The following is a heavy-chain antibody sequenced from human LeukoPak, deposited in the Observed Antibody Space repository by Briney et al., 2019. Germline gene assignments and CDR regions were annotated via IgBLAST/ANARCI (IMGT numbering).Heavy chain of an antibody. CDR3: ARARWCGSTSCSFYMDV. V-gene: IGHV3-48*04. D-gene: IGHD2-2*01. J-gene: IGHJ6*03. CDR2: ISSSSGTI. CDR1: GFTFSTYS. Sequence: PGGSLSLSCAASGFTFSTYSMNWVRQAPGRGLEWVSYISSSSGTIYYADSVKGRFTISRDNAKNSLYPQMNSLRAEDTAVYYCARARWCGSTSCSFYMDVWGKGTTVTVSS.